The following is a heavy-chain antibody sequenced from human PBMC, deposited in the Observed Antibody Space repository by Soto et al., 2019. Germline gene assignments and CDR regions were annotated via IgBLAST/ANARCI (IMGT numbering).Heavy chain of an antibody. CDR3: ARGYCSSTSCYKDYYYGMDV. CDR2: INPNSGGT. CDR1: GYTFTGYY. D-gene: IGHD2-2*02. J-gene: IGHJ6*02. V-gene: IGHV1-2*02. Sequence: ASVKVSCKASGYTFTGYYMHWVRQAPGQGLEWMGWINPNSGGTNYAQKFQGRVTMTRDTSISTAYMELSRLRSDDTAVYYCARGYCSSTSCYKDYYYGMDVWGQGTTVTVSS.